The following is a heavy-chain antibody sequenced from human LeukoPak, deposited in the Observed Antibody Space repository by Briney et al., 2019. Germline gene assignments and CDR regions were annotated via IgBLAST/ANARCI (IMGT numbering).Heavy chain of an antibody. Sequence: ASVKVSCKVSGYTLTELSMHWVRQAPGKGLEWMGGFDPEDGETIYAQKFQGRVTMTEDTSTDTAYMELRNLRSDDTAMYYCARRRGGYGTNWFDPWGQGTLVTVSS. CDR2: FDPEDGET. J-gene: IGHJ5*02. CDR3: ARRRGGYGTNWFDP. D-gene: IGHD5-12*01. CDR1: GYTLTELS. V-gene: IGHV1-24*01.